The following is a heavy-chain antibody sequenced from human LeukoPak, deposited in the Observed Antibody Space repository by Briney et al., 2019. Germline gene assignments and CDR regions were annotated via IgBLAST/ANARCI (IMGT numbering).Heavy chain of an antibody. D-gene: IGHD4-17*01. CDR1: GYTFTSYG. J-gene: IGHJ5*02. Sequence: ASVKVSCKASGYTFTSYGISWVRQAPGHGLEWMGWISAYNGNTNYAQKLQGRVTMTTDTSTSTAYMELRSLRSDDTAVYYCARQSYGDYSGWFDPWGQGTLVTVSS. V-gene: IGHV1-18*01. CDR2: ISAYNGNT. CDR3: ARQSYGDYSGWFDP.